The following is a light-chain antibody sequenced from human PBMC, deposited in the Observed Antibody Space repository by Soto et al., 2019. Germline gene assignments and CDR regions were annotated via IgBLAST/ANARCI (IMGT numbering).Light chain of an antibody. CDR1: QSISSW. CDR2: KAS. CDR3: QQYKILWT. J-gene: IGKJ1*01. Sequence: DIQMTQSPSTLSASVGDRVTITCRASQSISSWLAWYQQKPGKAPKLLIYKASSLESGVPSRFSGSGSGTEFTLTISSLQPDDFATYYCQQYKILWTSGQGTKVEIK. V-gene: IGKV1-5*03.